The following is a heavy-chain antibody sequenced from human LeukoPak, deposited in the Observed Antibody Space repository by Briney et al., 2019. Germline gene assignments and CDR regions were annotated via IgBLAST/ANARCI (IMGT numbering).Heavy chain of an antibody. D-gene: IGHD3-10*01. J-gene: IGHJ4*02. V-gene: IGHV4-4*07. CDR3: ARDYYGSGSYYYDY. CDR2: IYTSGST. CDR1: GGSISSYY. Sequence: SETLSLTCTVSGGSISSYYWSWIRQPPGKGLEWIGRIYTSGSTNYNPSLKGRVTMSVDTSKNQFSLKLSSVTAADTAVYYCARDYYGSGSYYYDYWGQGTLVTVSS.